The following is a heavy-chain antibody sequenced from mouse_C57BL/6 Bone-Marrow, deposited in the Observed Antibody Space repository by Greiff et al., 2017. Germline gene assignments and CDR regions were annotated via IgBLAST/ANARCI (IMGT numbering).Heavy chain of an antibody. CDR1: GFTFSSYT. J-gene: IGHJ3*01. D-gene: IGHD1-1*01. CDR2: ISGGGGNT. V-gene: IGHV5-9*01. Sequence: EVQLVESGGGLVKPGGSLKLSCAASGFTFSSYTMSWVRQTPEKRLEWVATISGGGGNTYYPDSVKGRFTISRDNAKNTLYLQMSSLRSEDTALYYCARSAGSSYTWFAYWGQGTLVTVSA. CDR3: ARSAGSSYTWFAY.